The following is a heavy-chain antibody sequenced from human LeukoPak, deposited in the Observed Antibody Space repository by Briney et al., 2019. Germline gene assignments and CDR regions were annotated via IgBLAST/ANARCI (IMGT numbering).Heavy chain of an antibody. CDR3: ASDGAHGAWYFDY. CDR1: GGSISSSSYY. J-gene: IGHJ4*02. Sequence: SETLSLTCTVSGGSISSSSYYWGWIRQPPGKGLEWIGSIYYSGSTYYNPSLKSRVTISVDMSKNQFSLRLSSVTAADTAVYYCASDGAHGAWYFDYWGPGTLVTVSS. CDR2: IYYSGST. D-gene: IGHD3-10*01. V-gene: IGHV4-39*07.